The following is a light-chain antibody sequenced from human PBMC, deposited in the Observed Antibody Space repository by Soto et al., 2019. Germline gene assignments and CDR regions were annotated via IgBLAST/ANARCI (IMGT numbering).Light chain of an antibody. V-gene: IGLV2-11*01. CDR3: CSYAGSYYV. CDR1: SSDVGCYNY. Sequence: QSVLTQPRSVSGSPGQSVTISCTGTSSDVGCYNYVSWYQQHPGKAPKLMIDDVSKRPSGVPDRFSGSKSGNTASLTISGLQAEDEADYYCCSYAGSYYVFGTGTKLTVL. CDR2: DVS. J-gene: IGLJ1*01.